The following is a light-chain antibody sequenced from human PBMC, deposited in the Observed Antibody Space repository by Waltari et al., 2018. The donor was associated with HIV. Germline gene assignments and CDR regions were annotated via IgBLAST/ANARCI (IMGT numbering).Light chain of an antibody. V-gene: IGLV2-14*03. CDR2: DVS. CDR3: SSYTSSSTWV. Sequence: QSALTQPASVSGSPGQSITISCTGTSSDVGGYNYVSWYQQHPGKAPKLMIYDVSNRPSGVSNRFPGSKSGNTASLTLSGLPAEDEADYYCSSYTSSSTWVFGGGTKLTVL. J-gene: IGLJ3*02. CDR1: SSDVGGYNY.